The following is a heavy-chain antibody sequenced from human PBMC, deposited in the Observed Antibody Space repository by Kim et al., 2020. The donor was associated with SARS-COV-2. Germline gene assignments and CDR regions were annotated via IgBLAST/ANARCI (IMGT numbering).Heavy chain of an antibody. J-gene: IGHJ4*02. Sequence: GSVKSRITISRDTSKNHFSLQLNSVTPEDTAVYDCARGLLELGEKYYFDYWGQGTLVTVAS. V-gene: IGHV6-1*01. CDR3: ARGLLELGEKYYFDY. D-gene: IGHD1-7*01.